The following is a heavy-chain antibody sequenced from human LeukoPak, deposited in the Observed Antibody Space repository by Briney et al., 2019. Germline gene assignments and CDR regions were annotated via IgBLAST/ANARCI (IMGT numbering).Heavy chain of an antibody. CDR3: ARADIHTIFGVVIPNFDY. CDR2: INPNSGGT. V-gene: IGHV1-2*02. J-gene: IGHJ4*02. D-gene: IGHD3-3*01. CDR1: GYTFTGYY. Sequence: ASVKVSCKASGYTFTGYYMHWVRQAPGQGLEWMGWINPNSGGTNYAQKFQGRDTMTRDTSISTAYVELSRLRSDDTAVYYCARADIHTIFGVVIPNFDYWGQGTLVTVSS.